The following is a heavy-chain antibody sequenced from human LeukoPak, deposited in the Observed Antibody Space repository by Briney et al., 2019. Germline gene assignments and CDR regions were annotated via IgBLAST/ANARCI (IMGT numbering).Heavy chain of an antibody. V-gene: IGHV3-30*18. D-gene: IGHD3-16*02. CDR1: GLTFSNYG. Sequence: GGSLRLSCVASGLTFSNYGMHWVRQAPGKGLEWVTEISFDGSNKHYVDSVKGRFTISRDNSKNTLYLQLDSLRAEDTAVYYCAKNHERGRYDSFDVWAQGSWVTVSS. CDR2: ISFDGSNK. J-gene: IGHJ3*01. CDR3: AKNHERGRYDSFDV.